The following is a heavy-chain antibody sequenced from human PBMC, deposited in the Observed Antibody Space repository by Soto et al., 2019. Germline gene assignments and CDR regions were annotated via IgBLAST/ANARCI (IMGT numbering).Heavy chain of an antibody. CDR3: AREDHDSSGYYFQH. D-gene: IGHD3-22*01. V-gene: IGHV4-31*03. Sequence: QVQLQESGPGLVKPSQTLSLTCTVSGGSISSGGYYWSWIRQHPGKGLEWIGYIYYSGSTYYNPFLKSRVTISVDTSKNQFSLKLSSVTAPDTAVYYCAREDHDSSGYYFQHWGQGTLVTVSS. J-gene: IGHJ1*01. CDR2: IYYSGST. CDR1: GGSISSGGYY.